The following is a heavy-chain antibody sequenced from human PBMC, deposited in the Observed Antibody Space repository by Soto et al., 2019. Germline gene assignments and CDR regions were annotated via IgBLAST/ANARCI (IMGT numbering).Heavy chain of an antibody. D-gene: IGHD5-18*01. V-gene: IGHV1-69*06. Sequence: QVQLVQSGAEVKKPGSSVKVSCKASGGTFSSYAISWVRQAPGQGLEWMGGIIPIFGTANYAQKFQGRVTITADKSTNTAYMELSSLKSEDTAVYYCSTLGGTAMVKIDYWGQGTLVTVSS. CDR3: STLGGTAMVKIDY. CDR1: GGTFSSYA. CDR2: IIPIFGTA. J-gene: IGHJ4*02.